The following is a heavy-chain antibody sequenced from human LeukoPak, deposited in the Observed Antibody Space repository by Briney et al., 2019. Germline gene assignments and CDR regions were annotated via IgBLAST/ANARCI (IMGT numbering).Heavy chain of an antibody. J-gene: IGHJ4*02. CDR1: GFTFNNYG. CDR3: AKKSGDHFHFDF. CDR2: IGTSGANT. V-gene: IGHV3-23*01. Sequence: GGSLRLSCAASGFTFNNYGMGWVRQTPGKGLEWVATIGTSGANTYHADSVKGRFTISRDNSKSTLYLQMNSLRAEDTAVYHCAKKSGDHFHFDFWGQGTLVTVSS. D-gene: IGHD2-21*01.